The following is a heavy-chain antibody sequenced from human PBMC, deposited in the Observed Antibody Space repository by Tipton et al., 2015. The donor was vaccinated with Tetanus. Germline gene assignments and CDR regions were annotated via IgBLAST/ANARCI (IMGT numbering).Heavy chain of an antibody. CDR2: INHSGNT. Sequence: AGLVKPSETLSLTCAVYGASFSDYYWSWIRQAPGKGLEWIGEINHSGNTNHNPSLKSRVTLSVDTSKNQFSLKLNSVTAADTAVYFCARGLPREPFYLDYWGQGKQVTVSS. V-gene: IGHV4-34*01. CDR1: GASFSDYY. J-gene: IGHJ4*02. D-gene: IGHD1-26*01. CDR3: ARGLPREPFYLDY.